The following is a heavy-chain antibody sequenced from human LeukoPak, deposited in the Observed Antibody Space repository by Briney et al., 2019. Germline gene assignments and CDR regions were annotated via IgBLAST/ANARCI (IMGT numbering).Heavy chain of an antibody. CDR2: IWYDGSNK. CDR3: ARDYLDWYFDL. J-gene: IGHJ2*01. Sequence: PGGSLRLSCAASGFTFSSYWMSWVRQAPGKGLEWVAVIWYDGSNKYYADSVKGRFTISRDNSKNTLYLQMNSLRAEDTAVYYCARDYLDWYFDLWGRGTLVTVSS. CDR1: GFTFSSYW. V-gene: IGHV3-33*08.